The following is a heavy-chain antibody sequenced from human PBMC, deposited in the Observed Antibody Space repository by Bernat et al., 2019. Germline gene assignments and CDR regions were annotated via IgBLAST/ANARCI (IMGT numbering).Heavy chain of an antibody. CDR1: GFTFSNAW. V-gene: IGHV3-15*01. D-gene: IGHD2-2*02. CDR2: IKSKRAGGRI. CDR3: LADIPRPLSQIDY. Sequence: EVQLVESGGGLVKPGGSLRLSCAASGFTFSNAWMSWVRQAPGKGLEWVGRIKSKRAGGRIDYAAPVKGRFTISRDDSKNTLYLQMNSLKTEDTAVYYCLADIPRPLSQIDYWGQGTLVTVSS. J-gene: IGHJ4*02.